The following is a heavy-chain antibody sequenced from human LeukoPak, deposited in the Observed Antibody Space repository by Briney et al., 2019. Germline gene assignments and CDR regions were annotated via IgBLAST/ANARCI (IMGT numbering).Heavy chain of an antibody. V-gene: IGHV4-34*01. D-gene: IGHD1-7*01. CDR2: INHSGST. Sequence: PSETLSLTXAVYGGSFRGYYWSWIRQPPGKGLEWIGEINHSGSTNYNPSLKSRVTISVDTSKNQFSLKLSSVTAADTAVYYCARDWNYLYWGQGTLVTVSS. CDR3: ARDWNYLY. J-gene: IGHJ4*02. CDR1: GGSFRGYY.